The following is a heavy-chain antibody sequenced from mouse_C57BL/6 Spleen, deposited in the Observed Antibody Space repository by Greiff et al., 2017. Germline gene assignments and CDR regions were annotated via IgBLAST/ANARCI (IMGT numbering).Heavy chain of an antibody. J-gene: IGHJ1*03. Sequence: EVQLMASGGGLVKPGGSLKLSCAASGFTFSDYGMHWVRQAPEKGLEWVAYISSGSSTIYYADIVKGRFPISRDNATTPLFLQMTSLRSEDTAMYYCARSYYGSSERYFDVWGTGTTVTVSS. CDR1: GFTFSDYG. CDR2: ISSGSSTI. CDR3: ARSYYGSSERYFDV. V-gene: IGHV5-17*01. D-gene: IGHD1-1*01.